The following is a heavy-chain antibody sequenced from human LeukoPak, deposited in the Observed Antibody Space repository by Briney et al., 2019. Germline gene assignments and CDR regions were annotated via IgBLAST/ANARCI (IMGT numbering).Heavy chain of an antibody. CDR3: ARPIRQLQQGY. Sequence: SETLSLTCTVSGASISSSGYYWDWIRQPPGKGLEWIATISYSGSTYYNPSLKSRATISVDTSKNQFSLKLGSVTAADTAVYYCARPIRQLQQGYWGQGTLVTVSS. CDR2: ISYSGST. CDR1: GASISSSGYY. D-gene: IGHD1-1*01. V-gene: IGHV4-39*01. J-gene: IGHJ4*02.